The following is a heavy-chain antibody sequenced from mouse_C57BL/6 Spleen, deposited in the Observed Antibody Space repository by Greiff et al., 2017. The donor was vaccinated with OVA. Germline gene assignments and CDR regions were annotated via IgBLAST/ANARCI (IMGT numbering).Heavy chain of an antibody. CDR2: IWRGGST. J-gene: IGHJ2*01. D-gene: IGHD2-3*01. Sequence: VQLQQSGPGLVQPSQSLSITCTVSGFSLTSYGVHWVRQSPGKGLEWLGVIWRGGSTDYNAAFISRLSISKDNSESQVFFKMNSLQADDTAIYYCARTDGYYIDFDYWGQGTTLTVSS. CDR3: ARTDGYYIDFDY. CDR1: GFSLTSYG. V-gene: IGHV2-2*01.